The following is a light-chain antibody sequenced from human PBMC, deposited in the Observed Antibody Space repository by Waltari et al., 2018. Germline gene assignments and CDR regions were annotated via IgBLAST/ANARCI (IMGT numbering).Light chain of an antibody. Sequence: DVHSAQSPSSLPATVGDSVIITCRASLGISNSLVWYQQKTGKAPKVLVYGGSTLESGVPSRFSGSGSGADCTLTITNLQPEDSATYYCQHYYSTPLTFGGGTKVEI. CDR1: LGISNS. CDR2: GGS. J-gene: IGKJ4*01. V-gene: IGKV1-NL1*01. CDR3: QHYYSTPLT.